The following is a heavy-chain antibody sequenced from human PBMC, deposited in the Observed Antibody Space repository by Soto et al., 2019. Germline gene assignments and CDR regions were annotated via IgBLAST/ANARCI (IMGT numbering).Heavy chain of an antibody. J-gene: IGHJ4*02. CDR1: GYTFTSYV. CDR3: ARDRDTYGYGLFDY. D-gene: IGHD5-18*01. CDR2: INAGNSNT. V-gene: IGHV1-3*01. Sequence: ASVKVSCKASGYTFTSYVIHWVRQAPGQRLEWMGWINAGNSNTKYSQKFQGRVTITRDTSASTVYMELSSLTSEDTAVYYCARDRDTYGYGLFDYWGRGTLVTVSS.